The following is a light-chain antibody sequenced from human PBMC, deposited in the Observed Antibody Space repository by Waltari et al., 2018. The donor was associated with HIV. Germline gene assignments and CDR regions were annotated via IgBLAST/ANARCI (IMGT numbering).Light chain of an antibody. CDR1: RDISND. CDR2: GAS. CDR3: QKYDSDPVA. Sequence: IPLSQAPSSLSASVGDRVTITCRASRDISNDLAWYQQKSGEVPKLLIYGASTLRSGVSSRFRGSGSGTEFTLTINGLQPEDVATYYCQKYDSDPVAFGQGTRLEI. J-gene: IGKJ5*01. V-gene: IGKV1-27*01.